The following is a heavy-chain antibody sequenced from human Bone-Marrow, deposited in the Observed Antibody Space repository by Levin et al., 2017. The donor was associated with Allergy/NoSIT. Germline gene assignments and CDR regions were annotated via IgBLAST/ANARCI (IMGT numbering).Heavy chain of an antibody. Sequence: GGSLRLSCAASGFTFSSYGMHWVRQAPGKGLEWVAVIWYDGSNKYYADSVKGRFTISRDNSKNTLYLQMNSLRAEDTAVYYCARDQRYCSGGSCYHAEYFQHWGQGTLVTVSS. J-gene: IGHJ1*01. CDR2: IWYDGSNK. CDR3: ARDQRYCSGGSCYHAEYFQH. D-gene: IGHD2-15*01. CDR1: GFTFSSYG. V-gene: IGHV3-33*01.